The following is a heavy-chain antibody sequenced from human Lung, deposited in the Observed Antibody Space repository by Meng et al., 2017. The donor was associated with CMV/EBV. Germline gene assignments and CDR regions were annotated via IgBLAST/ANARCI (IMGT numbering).Heavy chain of an antibody. CDR3: TKSCGGDCYAQYYYYGMDV. D-gene: IGHD2-21*01. CDR2: IYPGDSDT. CDR1: GYSFASYW. Sequence: GGSLRLXCQGSGYSFASYWIGWVRQMPGKGLEWMGIIYPGDSDTRYSPSFEGQVTISADKSISTAYLQWSSLKASDTAMYYCTKSCGGDCYAQYYYYGMDVWXPGTXVTVSS. V-gene: IGHV5-51*01. J-gene: IGHJ6*02.